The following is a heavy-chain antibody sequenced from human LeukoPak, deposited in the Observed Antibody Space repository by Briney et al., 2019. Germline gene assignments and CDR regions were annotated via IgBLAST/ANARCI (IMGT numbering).Heavy chain of an antibody. J-gene: IGHJ4*02. Sequence: GGSLRLSCAASGFTFISYGMHGVRQTPGTGLEWVAVISYDGSDKYYADSVKGRFTISRDNSKNTLYLQMNSLRAEDTAVYYCAKEGYSYGLFDYWGQGTLVTVSS. CDR1: GFTFISYG. CDR2: ISYDGSDK. CDR3: AKEGYSYGLFDY. D-gene: IGHD5-18*01. V-gene: IGHV3-30*18.